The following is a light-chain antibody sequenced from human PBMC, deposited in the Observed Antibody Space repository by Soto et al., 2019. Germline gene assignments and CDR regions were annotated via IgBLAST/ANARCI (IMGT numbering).Light chain of an antibody. CDR1: QSISSW. CDR2: KAS. V-gene: IGKV1-5*03. Sequence: DIQMTQSPSTLSASVGDRVTITCRASQSISSWLAWYQQKPGKAPKLLIYKASSLESGVPSRFSGSGSGTEFTLTISRLEPGDFAVYYCQQYGDSPRSFGQGTKVDIK. CDR3: QQYGDSPRS. J-gene: IGKJ1*01.